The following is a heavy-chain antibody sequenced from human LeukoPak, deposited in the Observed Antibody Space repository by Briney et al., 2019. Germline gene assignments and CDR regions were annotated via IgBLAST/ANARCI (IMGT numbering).Heavy chain of an antibody. D-gene: IGHD1-1*01. V-gene: IGHV4-59*08. Sequence: SETLSLTCTVSGGSISSNYWSWIRQPPGKGLEWIGFISHSGSTNYTPSLKSRVTISVDTSKKYLSLRLSSVTAADTAVYYCTRQNAVSAGYAYDIWGQGTMVTVSS. CDR3: TRQNAVSAGYAYDI. J-gene: IGHJ3*02. CDR1: GGSISSNY. CDR2: ISHSGST.